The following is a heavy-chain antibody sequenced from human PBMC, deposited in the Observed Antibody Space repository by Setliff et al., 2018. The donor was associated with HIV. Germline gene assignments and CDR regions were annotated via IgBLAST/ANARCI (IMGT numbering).Heavy chain of an antibody. J-gene: IGHJ4*02. V-gene: IGHV3-7*03. Sequence: PSETLSLTCAVYGGSFSGYYWSWVRQAPGKGLEWVANIKQDGSEKNYVDSVKGRFTVSRDNAEKSMYLQMNSLRAEDTAVYYCARKTYYYDNSKGYFDYWGQGTLVTVSS. D-gene: IGHD3-22*01. CDR3: ARKTYYYDNSKGYFDY. CDR2: IKQDGSEK. CDR1: GGSFSGYY.